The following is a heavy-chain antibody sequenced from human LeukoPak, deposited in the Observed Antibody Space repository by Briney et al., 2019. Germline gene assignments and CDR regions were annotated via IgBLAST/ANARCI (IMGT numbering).Heavy chain of an antibody. Sequence: GGSLRLSCAASGFTFSSYAMSWVRQAPGKGLEWVGRIKSKTDGGTTDYAAPVKGRFTISRDDSKNTLYLQMNSLKTEDTAVYYCTTDTSGSYYFDYWGQGTLVTVSS. CDR2: IKSKTDGGTT. CDR3: TTDTSGSYYFDY. V-gene: IGHV3-15*01. CDR1: GFTFSSYA. D-gene: IGHD1-26*01. J-gene: IGHJ4*02.